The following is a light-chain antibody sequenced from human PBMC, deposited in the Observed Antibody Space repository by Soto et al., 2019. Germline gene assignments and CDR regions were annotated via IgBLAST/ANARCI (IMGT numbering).Light chain of an antibody. J-gene: IGKJ5*01. V-gene: IGKV3-15*01. CDR3: QQRSKWPIT. CDR1: QSISNL. CDR2: GAS. Sequence: EIVMTQSPATLSVSPGERATLSCRASQSISNLLAWYQQKPGQAPRLLMYGASARATGFPDRFSGSGSGTEFTLTISSLEPEDFAVYYCQQRSKWPITFGQGTRLAIK.